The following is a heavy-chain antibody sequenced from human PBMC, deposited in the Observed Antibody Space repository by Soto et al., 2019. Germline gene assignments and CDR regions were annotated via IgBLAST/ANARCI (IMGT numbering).Heavy chain of an antibody. CDR2: IDSSTKYT. V-gene: IGHV3-11*05. J-gene: IGHJ6*02. Sequence: QVQLVESGGGLVRPGGSLRLSCEASGFTFRDYYMTWFRQAPGKGLEWLSYIDSSTKYTNYADSVKGRFTISRDNAKNALYLQMNSLRAHDTAVYYCAREYYYTMEVWGQGTMVTVSS. CDR3: AREYYYTMEV. CDR1: GFTFRDYY.